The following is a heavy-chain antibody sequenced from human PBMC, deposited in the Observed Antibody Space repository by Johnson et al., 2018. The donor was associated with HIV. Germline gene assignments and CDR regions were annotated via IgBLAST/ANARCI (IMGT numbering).Heavy chain of an antibody. D-gene: IGHD3-3*01. Sequence: VQLVESGGGLIQPGGSLRLSCAASGFNVSSNYMSWVRQAPGKGLEWVSVIYSGGSTYYADSVKGRFTISRDNSKNTLYLQMDSLTAEDTAVYYCATYNFWSSYAFDIWGQGTTVTVSS. CDR2: IYSGGST. V-gene: IGHV3-53*01. J-gene: IGHJ3*02. CDR3: ATYNFWSSYAFDI. CDR1: GFNVSSNY.